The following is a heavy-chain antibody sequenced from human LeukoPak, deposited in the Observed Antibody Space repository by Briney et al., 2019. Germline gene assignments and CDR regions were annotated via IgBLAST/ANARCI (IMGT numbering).Heavy chain of an antibody. D-gene: IGHD1-1*01. CDR2: ISYDGSNK. J-gene: IGHJ4*02. CDR1: GFTFSSYE. Sequence: GGSLRLSCAASGFTFSSYEMNWVRQAPGKGLEWVAVISYDGSNKYYADSVKGRFTISRDNSKNTLYLQMNSLRAEDTAVYYCARVGVERHSDYWGQGTLVTVSS. V-gene: IGHV3-30*04. CDR3: ARVGVERHSDY.